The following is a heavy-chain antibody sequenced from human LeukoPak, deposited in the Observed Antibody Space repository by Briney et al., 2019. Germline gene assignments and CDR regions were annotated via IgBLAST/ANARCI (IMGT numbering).Heavy chain of an antibody. D-gene: IGHD2-21*01. CDR3: ARGMFCGGDCYGDDY. CDR1: GYTFTSYD. J-gene: IGHJ4*02. Sequence: AASVKVSCKASGYTFTSYDINWVRQAPGQGLEWMGWISAYNGNTNYAQKLQGRVTMTTDTSTRTAYMELRSLRSDDTAVYYCARGMFCGGDCYGDDYWGQGTLVTVSS. V-gene: IGHV1-18*01. CDR2: ISAYNGNT.